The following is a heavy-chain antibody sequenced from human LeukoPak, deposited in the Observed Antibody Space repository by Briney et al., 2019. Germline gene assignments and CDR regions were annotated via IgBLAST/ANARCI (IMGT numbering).Heavy chain of an antibody. Sequence: SETLSLTCAVSGYSISSGYYWGWIRQPPGQGLEWIGSIYHSGSTYYNPSLQSRITISVDTSKNQCSLKLSSVTAADTAVYYCARHVEDIVVVPAAEDYWGQGTLVTVSS. CDR1: GYSISSGYY. CDR3: ARHVEDIVVVPAAEDY. J-gene: IGHJ4*02. V-gene: IGHV4-38-2*01. CDR2: IYHSGST. D-gene: IGHD2-2*01.